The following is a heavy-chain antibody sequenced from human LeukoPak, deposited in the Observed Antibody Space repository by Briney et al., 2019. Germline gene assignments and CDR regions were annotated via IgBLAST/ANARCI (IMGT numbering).Heavy chain of an antibody. D-gene: IGHD3-10*01. Sequence: SETLSLTCTASGGSISSYYWSWIRQPPGKGLEWIGYIYYSGSTNYNPSLKSRVTISVDTSKNQFSLKLSSVTAADTAVYYCARNLGAGSSPWYFDYWGQGTLVTVSS. CDR3: ARNLGAGSSPWYFDY. CDR2: IYYSGST. CDR1: GGSISSYY. V-gene: IGHV4-59*01. J-gene: IGHJ4*02.